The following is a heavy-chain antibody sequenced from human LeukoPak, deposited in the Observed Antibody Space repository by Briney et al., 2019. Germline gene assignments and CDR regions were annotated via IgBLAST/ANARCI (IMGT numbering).Heavy chain of an antibody. Sequence: GGSLGLSCAASGFTFSSDSMIWVRQAPGKGLEWLSSISSSSSYIYYADSVKGRFTISRDNAKNSLYLQMNSLRAEDTAVYYCASTTHYTFGGVLWSQGTLVTVSS. J-gene: IGHJ4*02. V-gene: IGHV3-21*01. CDR3: ASTTHYTFGGVL. CDR1: GFTFSSDS. D-gene: IGHD3-16*01. CDR2: ISSSSSYI.